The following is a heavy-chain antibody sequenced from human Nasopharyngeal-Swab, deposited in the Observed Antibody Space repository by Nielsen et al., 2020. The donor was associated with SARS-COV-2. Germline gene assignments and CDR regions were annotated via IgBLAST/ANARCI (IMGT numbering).Heavy chain of an antibody. D-gene: IGHD6-6*01. V-gene: IGHV5-51*01. J-gene: IGHJ3*02. CDR3: ARDEGVYSSSSRGAFDI. CDR2: IYPGDSDT. Sequence: KVSCKGSGYSFTSYWIGWVRQMPGKGLEWMGIIYPGDSDTRYSPSFQGQVTISADKSISTAYLQWSSLKASDTAMYYCARDEGVYSSSSRGAFDIWGQGTTVTVSS. CDR1: GYSFTSYW.